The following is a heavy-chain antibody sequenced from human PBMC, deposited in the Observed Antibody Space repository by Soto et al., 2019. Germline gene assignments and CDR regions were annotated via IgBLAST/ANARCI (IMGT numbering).Heavy chain of an antibody. V-gene: IGHV4-30-4*01. D-gene: IGHD2-15*01. J-gene: IGHJ4*02. CDR1: GGSISSDDYY. CDR2: IYYTGRT. CDR3: AREGSSSPEYFDF. Sequence: SETLALTCSVSGGSISSDDYYWTWIRQPPGEGLEWIGYIYYTGRTSSTPSLESRVTISIDTSKNQFSLKLSSVSAADTSVYYCAREGSSSPEYFDFWGPGTLVTVSS.